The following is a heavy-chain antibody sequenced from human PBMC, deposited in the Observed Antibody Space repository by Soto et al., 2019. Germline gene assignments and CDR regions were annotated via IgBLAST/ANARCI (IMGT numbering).Heavy chain of an antibody. CDR1: GGSISSSSYY. CDR2: IYYSGST. D-gene: IGHD1-26*01. J-gene: IGHJ5*02. Sequence: PSETLSLTCTVSGGSISSSSYYWGWIRQPPGKGLEWIGSIYYSGSTYYNPSLKSRVTISVDTSKNQFSLKLSSVTAADTAVYYCARRGQVGAQTNWFDPWGQGTLVTAPQ. CDR3: ARRGQVGAQTNWFDP. V-gene: IGHV4-39*01.